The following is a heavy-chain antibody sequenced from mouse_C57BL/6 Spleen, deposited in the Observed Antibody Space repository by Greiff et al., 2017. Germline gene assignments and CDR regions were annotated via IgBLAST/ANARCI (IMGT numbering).Heavy chain of an antibody. CDR2: ISDGGSYT. D-gene: IGHD2-2*01. Sequence: VQLQQSGGGLVKPGGSLKLSCAASGFTFSSYAMSWVRQTPEKRLEWVATISDGGSYTYYPDNVKGRFTISRDNAKNNLYLQMSHLKSEDTAMYYCARDENGYLYYYAMDYWGQGTSVTVSS. CDR3: ARDENGYLYYYAMDY. J-gene: IGHJ4*01. V-gene: IGHV5-4*01. CDR1: GFTFSSYA.